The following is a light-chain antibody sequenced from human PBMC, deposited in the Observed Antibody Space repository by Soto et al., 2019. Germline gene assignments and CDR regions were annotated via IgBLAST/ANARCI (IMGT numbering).Light chain of an antibody. Sequence: SAPAQPPPVSGSPGQSVTLSCPGTSSDVGSYNRVSWYQQPPGTAPKVMIYDVSNRPSGVPDRFSGSKSGNTASLTISGLQAEDEPDYYCSSYTSSSTYVFGTGTKVTVL. CDR1: SSDVGSYNR. V-gene: IGLV2-18*02. J-gene: IGLJ1*01. CDR3: SSYTSSSTYV. CDR2: DVS.